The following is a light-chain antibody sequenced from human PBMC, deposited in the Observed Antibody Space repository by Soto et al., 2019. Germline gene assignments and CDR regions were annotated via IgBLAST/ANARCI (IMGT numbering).Light chain of an antibody. J-gene: IGKJ5*01. CDR3: QQYGSSAPIT. CDR2: GAS. CDR1: QSVTSNY. V-gene: IGKV3-20*01. Sequence: EFVLTQSPGTLSLSPGERATLSCRASQSVTSNYLAWYQQKPGQAPSLLIYGASTRATGIPDRFSGSGSGTDFTLTISRLEPEDFGVYYCQQYGSSAPITFGQGTRVEIE.